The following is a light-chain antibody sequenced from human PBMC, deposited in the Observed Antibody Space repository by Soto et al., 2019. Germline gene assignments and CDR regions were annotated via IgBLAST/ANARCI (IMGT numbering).Light chain of an antibody. CDR3: SSYTTSSTIV. J-gene: IGLJ1*01. CDR1: SSDVGGFNF. Sequence: QSVLTHPASVSGSPGQSMTISCTGTSSDVGGFNFVSWYQQPPGKAPKLMIYDVSHRPSGVSNRFSGSKSGNTASLTISGLQAEDEGDYYCSSYTTSSTIVFGTGTKVTV. CDR2: DVS. V-gene: IGLV2-14*01.